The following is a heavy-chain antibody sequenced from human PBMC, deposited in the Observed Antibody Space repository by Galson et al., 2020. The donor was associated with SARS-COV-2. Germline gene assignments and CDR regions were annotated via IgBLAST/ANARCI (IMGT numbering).Heavy chain of an antibody. CDR3: ARVRVAGTGYYYYGMGV. J-gene: IGHJ6*02. CDR2: LNPNRGGT. D-gene: IGHD6-19*01. CDR1: GYTLTGYY. V-gene: IGHV1-2*02. Sequence: ASVKDSCMATGYTLTGYYMHSVRQPPGQGLEWMGWLNPNRGGTKYAQKFHGRVTMTRDPSISTAYMEMSRLRSDDTAVYYCARVRVAGTGYYYYGMGVWGQGTTVTVSS.